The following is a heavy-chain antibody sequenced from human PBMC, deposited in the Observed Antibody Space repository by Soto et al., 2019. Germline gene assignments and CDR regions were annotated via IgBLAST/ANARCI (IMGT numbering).Heavy chain of an antibody. D-gene: IGHD1-1*01. Sequence: QVQLVQSGAEVKKPGASVKVSCKASGYTFSTYGFSWVRQAPGQGLEWMGWIGADNGDTNYAQNFQGRVTMTTDTPTTTSYMELRSRTYDDTAVYFCASEWNGAEGFDPWGQGTLVTVSS. CDR3: ASEWNGAEGFDP. J-gene: IGHJ5*02. CDR2: IGADNGDT. CDR1: GYTFSTYG. V-gene: IGHV1-18*01.